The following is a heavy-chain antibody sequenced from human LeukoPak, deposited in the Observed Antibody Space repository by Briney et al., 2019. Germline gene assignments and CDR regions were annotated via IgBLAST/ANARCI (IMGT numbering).Heavy chain of an antibody. CDR3: AKGGIVVAPGY. Sequence: GGSLRLSCAASGFTFDDYGMSWVRQAPGKGLEWVSTISGSGGSTYYTDSVKGRFTISRDNSKNTLYLQMNSLRAEDTAVYYCAKGGIVVAPGYWGQGTLVTVSS. V-gene: IGHV3-23*01. CDR1: GFTFDDYG. D-gene: IGHD3-22*01. CDR2: ISGSGGST. J-gene: IGHJ4*02.